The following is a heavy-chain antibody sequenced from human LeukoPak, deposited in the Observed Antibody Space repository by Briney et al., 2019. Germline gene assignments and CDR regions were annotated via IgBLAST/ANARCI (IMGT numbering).Heavy chain of an antibody. CDR3: ASRTSRGGSGSSYFDS. Sequence: GASVKVSCKASGYTFSSYDINWVRQAAGQGPEWMGWMNPNSGNTAYAQNFQGRVIMTRNTSISTAYMELSGLRFEDTAVFYCASRTSRGGSGSSYFDSWGQGTLVTVSS. CDR2: MNPNSGNT. J-gene: IGHJ4*02. D-gene: IGHD3-10*01. CDR1: GYTFSSYD. V-gene: IGHV1-8*01.